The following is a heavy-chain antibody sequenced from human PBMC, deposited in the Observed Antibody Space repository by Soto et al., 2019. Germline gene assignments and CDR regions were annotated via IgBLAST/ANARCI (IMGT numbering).Heavy chain of an antibody. CDR2: INAGNGNT. V-gene: IGHV1-3*01. J-gene: IGHJ4*02. CDR3: ARSMTSGWHEYYFDY. D-gene: IGHD6-19*01. Sequence: ASVKVSCKASGYTFTSYAMHWVRQAPGQRLEWMGWINAGNGNTKYSQKFQGRVTITRDTSASTAYMELSSLRSEDTAVYYCARSMTSGWHEYYFDYWGQGTLVTVPS. CDR1: GYTFTSYA.